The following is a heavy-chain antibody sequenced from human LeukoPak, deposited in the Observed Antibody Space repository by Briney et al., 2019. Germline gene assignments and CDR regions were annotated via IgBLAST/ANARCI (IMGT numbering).Heavy chain of an antibody. V-gene: IGHV3-30-3*01. D-gene: IGHD3-10*01. CDR3: ARDPTYYYGSGSYFFDY. CDR1: GFTFSSYA. Sequence: GRSLRLSCAASGFTFSSYAMHWVRQAPGKGLEWVAVISYDGSNKYYTDSVKGRFTISRDNSKNTLYLQMNSLRAEDTAVYYCARDPTYYYGSGSYFFDYWGQGTLVTVSS. CDR2: ISYDGSNK. J-gene: IGHJ4*02.